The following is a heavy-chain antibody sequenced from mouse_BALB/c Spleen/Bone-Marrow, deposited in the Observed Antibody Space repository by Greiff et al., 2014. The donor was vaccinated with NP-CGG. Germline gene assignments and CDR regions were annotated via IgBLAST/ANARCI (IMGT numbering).Heavy chain of an antibody. J-gene: IGHJ1*01. D-gene: IGHD1-1*01. Sequence: EVMLVESGGGLVKPGGSLKLSCAASGFTFSSYGMSWVRQTPEKRLEWVATISGGGSYTYFLDSVKGRFTISRDNAKNNLNLQMSSLRSEDTALYYCARSFGSSYRYFDVWGAGTTGTVSS. CDR2: ISGGGSYT. CDR3: ARSFGSSYRYFDV. CDR1: GFTFSSYG. V-gene: IGHV5-9-2*01.